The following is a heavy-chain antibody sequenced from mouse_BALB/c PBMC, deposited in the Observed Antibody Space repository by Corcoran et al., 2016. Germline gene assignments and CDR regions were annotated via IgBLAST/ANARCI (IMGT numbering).Heavy chain of an antibody. CDR2: INTYTGEP. CDR3: AAAYYGNYYYAMDY. V-gene: IGHV9-1*02. D-gene: IGHD2-10*01. Sequence: QIQLVQSGPELKKPGETVKISCKASGYTFTNYGMNWVKQAPGKGLKWMGWINTYTGEPTYADDFKGRFAFSLETSASTAYLQINNLKNEDMATYFCAAAYYGNYYYAMDYWGQGTSVTVSS. J-gene: IGHJ4*01. CDR1: GYTFTNYG.